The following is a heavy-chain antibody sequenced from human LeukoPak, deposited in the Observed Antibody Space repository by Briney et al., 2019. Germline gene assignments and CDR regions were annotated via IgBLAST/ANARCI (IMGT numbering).Heavy chain of an antibody. V-gene: IGHV4-4*07. J-gene: IGHJ3*02. D-gene: IGHD1-26*01. CDR3: AAKWELGGVGAFDI. CDR2: IYTSGSA. CDR1: AGSISSYY. Sequence: SETLSLTCTGSAGSISSYYWSWIPPPAGKGVRWIGRIYTSGSANYNPSLKSRVTMSVDTSKNQFSLKLSSVTAADTAVYYCAAKWELGGVGAFDIWGQGTMVTVSS.